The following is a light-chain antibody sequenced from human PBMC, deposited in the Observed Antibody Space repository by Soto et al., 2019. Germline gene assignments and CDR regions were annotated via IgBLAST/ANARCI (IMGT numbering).Light chain of an antibody. CDR1: QSVNSNY. V-gene: IGKV3-20*01. J-gene: IGKJ3*01. Sequence: EIVLTQSPGTLSLSPGEGATLSCRASQSVNSNYLAWFLQKPGQAPRLLIYGASSRATGIPDRFSGSGSGTDFTLTISRLEPEDFAVYYCQQYGSSPFTFGPGTKVDIK. CDR2: GAS. CDR3: QQYGSSPFT.